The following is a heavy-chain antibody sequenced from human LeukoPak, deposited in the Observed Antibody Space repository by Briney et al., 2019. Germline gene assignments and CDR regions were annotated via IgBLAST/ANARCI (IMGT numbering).Heavy chain of an antibody. V-gene: IGHV4-34*01. CDR2: INHSGST. D-gene: IGHD5-24*01. J-gene: IGHJ3*02. CDR3: ARGERRDGYNFAGVDAFDI. CDR1: GGSFSGYY. Sequence: SETLSLTCAVYGGSFSGYYWSWIRQPPGKGLEWIGEINHSGSTNYNPSLKSRVTISVDTSKNQFSLKLSSVTAADTAVYYCARGERRDGYNFAGVDAFDIWGQGTMVTVS.